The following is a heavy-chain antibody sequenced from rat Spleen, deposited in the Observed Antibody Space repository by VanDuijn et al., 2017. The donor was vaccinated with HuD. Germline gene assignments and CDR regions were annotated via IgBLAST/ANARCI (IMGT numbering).Heavy chain of an antibody. J-gene: IGHJ1*01. Sequence: EVQLVETGGGLVQPGRSLKLSCVASGFTFSSYWMYWIRQAPGKGLEWVSSINTDGGSTYYPDSVKGRFTISRDNAENTLYLQMDSLRSEDTATYYCTRHPRYNNAHYWYFDFWGPGTMVTVSS. D-gene: IGHD1-5*01. CDR3: TRHPRYNNAHYWYFDF. CDR2: INTDGGST. CDR1: GFTFSSYW. V-gene: IGHV5-58*01.